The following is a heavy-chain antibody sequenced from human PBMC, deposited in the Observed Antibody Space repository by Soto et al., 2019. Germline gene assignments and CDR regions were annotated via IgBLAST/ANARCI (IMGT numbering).Heavy chain of an antibody. Sequence: GGSLRLSCAASGFTFSSYWMHWVRQAPGKGQVWVSRINSDGSSTSFADSVKGRFTISRDNAKNTLYLQMNSLRAEDTAVYYCASSHLTQFDYWGQGTLVTVSS. CDR2: INSDGSST. CDR3: ASSHLTQFDY. J-gene: IGHJ4*02. D-gene: IGHD7-27*01. CDR1: GFTFSSYW. V-gene: IGHV3-74*01.